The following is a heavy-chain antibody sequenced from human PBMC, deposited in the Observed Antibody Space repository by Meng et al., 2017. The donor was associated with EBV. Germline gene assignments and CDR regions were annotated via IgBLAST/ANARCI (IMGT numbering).Heavy chain of an antibody. CDR1: GYTFNGYY. CDR2: INPNSGGT. J-gene: IGHJ5*02. CDR3: AKGADLAAAGTFWFDP. Sequence: QVQLGQAVGDVKKAGASVKVAFKASGYTFNGYYMHWVRQAPGQGLEWMGRINPNSGGTNYAQKFQGRVTMTRDTSISTAYMELSRLRSDDTAVYYCAKGADLAAAGTFWFDPWGQGTLVTVSS. V-gene: IGHV1-2*06. D-gene: IGHD6-13*01.